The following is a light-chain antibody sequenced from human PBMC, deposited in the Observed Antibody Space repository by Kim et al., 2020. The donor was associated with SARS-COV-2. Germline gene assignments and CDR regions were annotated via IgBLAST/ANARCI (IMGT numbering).Light chain of an antibody. CDR1: TGPVTSGHY. CDR2: DTN. J-gene: IGLJ3*02. Sequence: PGRTVTLTCGSSTGPVTSGHYPYWIQQKPGQAPRTLITDTNNRHSWTPARFSGSLVGGKAALTLSGAQPEDEAEYYCLLSYTGYKMFGGGTQLTVL. CDR3: LLSYTGYKM. V-gene: IGLV7-46*01.